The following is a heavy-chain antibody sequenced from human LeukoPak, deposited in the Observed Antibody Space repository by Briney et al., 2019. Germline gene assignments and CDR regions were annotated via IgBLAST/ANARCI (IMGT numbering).Heavy chain of an antibody. CDR1: GGSISSKSYY. Sequence: SETLPLTCTVSGGSISSKSYYWGWLRQPPGKALEWIGSIYHSESVYYNPSLKSRIAISMDTSNNQFSLNLNSLTAADTAVYYCARDRLSQGAFDIWGQGTVVTVSS. CDR2: IYHSESV. CDR3: ARDRLSQGAFDI. V-gene: IGHV4-39*07. J-gene: IGHJ3*02.